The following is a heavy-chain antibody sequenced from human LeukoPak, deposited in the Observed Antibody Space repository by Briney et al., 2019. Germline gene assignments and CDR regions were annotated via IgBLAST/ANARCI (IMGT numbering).Heavy chain of an antibody. CDR2: FYHVGST. Sequence: SETLSLTCTVSGYSISTGYYWDWIRQPPGKGLEWIGTFYHVGSTYYNPSLKSRVTISVDTSKNQFSLRLSSVTAAETAVYFRWGVNPRCFDPWARERWSPSPQ. D-gene: IGHD3-10*01. CDR1: GYSISTGYY. V-gene: IGHV4-38-2*02. J-gene: IGHJ5*02. CDR3: WGVNPRCFDP.